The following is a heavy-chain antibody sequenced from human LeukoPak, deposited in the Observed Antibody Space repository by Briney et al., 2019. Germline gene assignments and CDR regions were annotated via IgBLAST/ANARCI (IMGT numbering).Heavy chain of an antibody. D-gene: IGHD3-3*01. V-gene: IGHV1-24*01. J-gene: IGHJ4*02. CDR1: GYSLSDLN. CDR3: ATRSGDFWSGFES. CDR2: FDPEQATT. Sequence: GASVKVSCKVSGYSLSDLNIQWVRQAPGKGLECMGGFDPEQATTIYAQNFQGRLTMTEEISTDTVYMELSSLTSEDTAVYYCATRSGDFWSGFESWGQGTLVTVSS.